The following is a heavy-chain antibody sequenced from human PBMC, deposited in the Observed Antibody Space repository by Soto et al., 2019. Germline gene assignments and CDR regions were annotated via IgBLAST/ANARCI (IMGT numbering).Heavy chain of an antibody. V-gene: IGHV3-30*03. J-gene: IGHJ6*02. Sequence: QVQLVESGGGVVQPGRSLRLSCAASGFSFSNYGMHWIRQAPGKGLEWVALISYDGSNKYYADSVKGRFTISRDNSKNTLYLQMNSLRAEDTAVYYCARDKKLGYYYYYGMDVWGQGTTVTVSS. CDR3: ARDKKLGYYYYYGMDV. CDR2: ISYDGSNK. D-gene: IGHD3-16*01. CDR1: GFSFSNYG.